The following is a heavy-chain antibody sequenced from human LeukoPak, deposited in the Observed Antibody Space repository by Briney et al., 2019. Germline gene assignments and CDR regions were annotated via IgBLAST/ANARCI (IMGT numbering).Heavy chain of an antibody. CDR3: AKEANYYGSGSYSDY. D-gene: IGHD3-10*01. V-gene: IGHV3-48*01. CDR2: ISSSSSTI. Sequence: GASVKVSCKASGYTFTSYDINWVRQAPGKGLEWVSYISSSSSTIYYADSVKGRFTISRDNAKNSLYLQMNSLRAEDTAVYYCAKEANYYGSGSYSDYWGQGTLVTVSS. J-gene: IGHJ4*02. CDR1: GYTFTSYD.